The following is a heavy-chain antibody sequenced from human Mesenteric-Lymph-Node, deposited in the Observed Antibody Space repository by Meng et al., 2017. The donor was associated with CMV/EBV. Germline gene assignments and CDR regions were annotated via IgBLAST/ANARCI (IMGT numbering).Heavy chain of an antibody. Sequence: QVRLQQWGEGLLQPSETLSLTCAVYGGSFSGYYWSWIRQPPGKGLEWIGEINHSGSTNYNPSLKSRVTISVDTSKNQFSLKLSSVTAADTAVYYCARHQRWLKSEGGFNYWGQGTLVTVSS. CDR1: GGSFSGYY. CDR3: ARHQRWLKSEGGFNY. D-gene: IGHD4-23*01. J-gene: IGHJ4*02. V-gene: IGHV4-34*01. CDR2: INHSGST.